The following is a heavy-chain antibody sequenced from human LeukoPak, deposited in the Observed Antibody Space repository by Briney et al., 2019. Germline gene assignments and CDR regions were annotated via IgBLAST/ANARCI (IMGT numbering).Heavy chain of an antibody. D-gene: IGHD2-2*01. CDR3: ARGQDIVVVPAAYAFDI. V-gene: IGHV1-69*05. CDR2: IIPIFGTA. J-gene: IGHJ3*02. CDR1: GGTFSSYA. Sequence: SVKVSCKASGGTFSSYAISWVRQAPGQGLEWMGGIIPIFGTANYAQKFQGRVTITTDESTSTAYMELSSLRSEDTAVYYCARGQDIVVVPAAYAFDIWGQGTMVTVSS.